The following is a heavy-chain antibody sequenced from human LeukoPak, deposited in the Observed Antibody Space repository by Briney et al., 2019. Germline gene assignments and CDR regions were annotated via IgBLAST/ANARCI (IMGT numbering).Heavy chain of an antibody. CDR2: IYYSGST. V-gene: IGHV4-59*01. CDR3: ARARRDGYNKTPDY. D-gene: IGHD5-24*01. J-gene: IGHJ4*02. CDR1: GGSISSYY. Sequence: PSETLSLNGTVSGGSISSYYWSWIRQPPGKGLESIGYIYYSGSTNYNPSLKSRVTISVDTSKNQFSLKLSSVTAADTAVYYCARARRDGYNKTPDYWGQGTQVTVSS.